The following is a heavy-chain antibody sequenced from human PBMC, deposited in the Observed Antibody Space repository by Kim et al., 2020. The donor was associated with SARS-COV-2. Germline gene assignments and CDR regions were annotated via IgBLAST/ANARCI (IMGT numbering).Heavy chain of an antibody. J-gene: IGHJ4*02. CDR3: TTSSL. CDR2: VKSKAHGGTT. CDR1: GFTFSNAW. Sequence: GGSLRLSCAASGFTFSNAWMNWVRQTPGKGLEWVGRVKSKAHGGTTDYGAPVQGRFTISRDDSKNTLYLQMNSLNTEDTAAYYCTTSSLWGQGTLVTVSS. V-gene: IGHV3-15*01.